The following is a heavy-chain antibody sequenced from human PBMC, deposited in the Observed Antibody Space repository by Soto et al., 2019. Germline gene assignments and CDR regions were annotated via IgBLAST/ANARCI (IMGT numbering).Heavy chain of an antibody. Sequence: EVQLVESGGGLVKPGGSLRLSCAASGFTFSSYSMNWVRQAPGKGLEWVSSISSSSSYIYYADSVKGRFTISRDNAKNSLYLQMNSLRSEDTAVYYCARELPEVNNWFDPWGQGTLVTVSS. V-gene: IGHV3-21*01. D-gene: IGHD2-21*01. CDR2: ISSSSSYI. J-gene: IGHJ5*02. CDR3: ARELPEVNNWFDP. CDR1: GFTFSSYS.